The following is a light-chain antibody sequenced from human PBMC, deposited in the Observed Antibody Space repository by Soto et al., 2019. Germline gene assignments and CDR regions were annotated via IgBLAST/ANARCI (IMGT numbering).Light chain of an antibody. Sequence: QSVLTRPLSASGTPGQRVTISCSGGSSNIGTNAVNWYQQLPGTAPKLLIYNNNQRPSGVPDRFSGSKSGTSASLAISGLQSEDEADYYCAAWDDSLNGYVFGTGTKVTVL. CDR2: NNN. V-gene: IGLV1-44*01. J-gene: IGLJ1*01. CDR1: SSNIGTNA. CDR3: AAWDDSLNGYV.